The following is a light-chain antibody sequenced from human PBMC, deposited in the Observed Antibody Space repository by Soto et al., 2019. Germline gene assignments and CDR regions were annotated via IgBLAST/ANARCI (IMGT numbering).Light chain of an antibody. V-gene: IGKV1-27*01. CDR1: QGISNY. CDR2: AAS. CDR3: QKYNSAPLT. J-gene: IGKJ5*01. Sequence: DIQLTQSPSSLSASVGDRVTITCRVSQGISNYLAWYQQKPGKVPKLLIYAASTLHSGVPSRFSGSGSGTDFTLTISSLQPEDVATYYCQKYNSAPLTFGQGTRLEIK.